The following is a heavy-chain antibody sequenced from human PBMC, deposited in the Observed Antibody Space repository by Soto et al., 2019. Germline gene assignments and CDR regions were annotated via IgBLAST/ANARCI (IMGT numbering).Heavy chain of an antibody. J-gene: IGHJ4*02. Sequence: SETLSLTCTVSGGSISGYYWSWIRQPPGKGLEWIGYIYYSGSTNYNPSLKSRVTISVDTSKNQFSLKLSSVTAADTAVYYCARLYCSGGRCYYFDYWGQGTLVTVSS. D-gene: IGHD2-15*01. CDR3: ARLYCSGGRCYYFDY. V-gene: IGHV4-59*08. CDR1: GGSISGYY. CDR2: IYYSGST.